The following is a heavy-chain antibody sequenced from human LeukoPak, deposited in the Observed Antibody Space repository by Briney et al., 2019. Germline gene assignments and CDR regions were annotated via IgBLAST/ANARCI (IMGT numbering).Heavy chain of an antibody. CDR3: ARRPYYGDYGYFDL. D-gene: IGHD4-17*01. V-gene: IGHV4-39*01. CDR2: IYYSGST. Sequence: SETLSLTCTVSGGSISSSSYYWGWIRPPPGKGLAWIGSIYYSGSTYYNPSLKSRVTISVDTSKNQFSLKLSSVTAADTAVYYCARRPYYGDYGYFDLWGRGTLVTVSS. CDR1: GGSISSSSYY. J-gene: IGHJ2*01.